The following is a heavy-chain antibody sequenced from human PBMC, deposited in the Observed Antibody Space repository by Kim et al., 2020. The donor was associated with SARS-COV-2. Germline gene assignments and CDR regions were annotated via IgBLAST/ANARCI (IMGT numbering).Heavy chain of an antibody. Sequence: SETLSLTCAVYGGSFSGYYWSWIRQPPGKGLEWIGEINHSGSTNYNPSLKSRVTISVDTSKNQFSLKLSSVTAADTAVYYCARGDCSGGSCYSSWFDPWGQGTLVTVSS. CDR2: INHSGST. J-gene: IGHJ5*02. V-gene: IGHV4-34*01. CDR3: ARGDCSGGSCYSSWFDP. D-gene: IGHD2-15*01. CDR1: GGSFSGYY.